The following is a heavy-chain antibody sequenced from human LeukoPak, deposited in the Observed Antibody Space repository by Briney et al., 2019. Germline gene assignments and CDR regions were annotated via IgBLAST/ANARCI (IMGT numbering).Heavy chain of an antibody. CDR3: ARALGTY. CDR2: INHSGST. CDR1: GGSFSGYY. D-gene: IGHD3-16*01. V-gene: IGHV4-34*01. J-gene: IGHJ4*02. Sequence: SETLSLTCAVYGGSFSGYYWSWIRQPPGKGLEWIGEINHSGSTNYNPSLKSRVTISVDTSKNQFSLKLSSVTAADTAVYYCARALGTYWGQGTLVTVSS.